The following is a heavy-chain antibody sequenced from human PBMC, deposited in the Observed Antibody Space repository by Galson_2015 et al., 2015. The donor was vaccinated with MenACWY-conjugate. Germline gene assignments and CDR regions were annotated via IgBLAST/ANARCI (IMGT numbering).Heavy chain of an antibody. CDR1: EFTFNSHW. Sequence: SLRLSCAASEFTFNSHWMSWVRQAPGKGLEWVADIKKDGSEKYYVDSVKGRFTISRDNSKNSLYLQMNSLRAEDTAIYYCARGPAYGDRVDFLDWWGQGTLVTVSS. D-gene: IGHD4-17*01. V-gene: IGHV3-7*03. J-gene: IGHJ4*02. CDR3: ARGPAYGDRVDFLDW. CDR2: IKKDGSEK.